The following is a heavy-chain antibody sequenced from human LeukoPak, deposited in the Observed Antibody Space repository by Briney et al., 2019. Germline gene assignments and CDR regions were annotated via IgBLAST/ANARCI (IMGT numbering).Heavy chain of an antibody. CDR1: GFTFSSYG. Sequence: GGSLRLSCATSGFTFSSYGMHWVRQVPGKGLEWVAVISKDAKSNYHVDSVKGRFTISRDNSKNTLYLQMNSLRVEDTAVYYCAKDYYYGSGSYSFPYYYYYYMDVWGKGTTVTISS. V-gene: IGHV3-30*18. J-gene: IGHJ6*03. CDR2: ISKDAKSN. CDR3: AKDYYYGSGSYSFPYYYYYYMDV. D-gene: IGHD3-10*01.